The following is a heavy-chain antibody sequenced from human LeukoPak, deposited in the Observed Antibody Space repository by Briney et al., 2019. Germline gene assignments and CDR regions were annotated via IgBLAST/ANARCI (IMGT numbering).Heavy chain of an antibody. D-gene: IGHD4-23*01. CDR3: ARYYTVVTTYRAFDI. CDR1: GGSISSYY. Sequence: PSETLSLTCTVSGGSISSYYWSWIRQPAGKGLEWIGRIYTSGSTNYNPSLKSRVTISVDTSKNQFSLKLSSVTAADTAVYYCARYYTVVTTYRAFDIWGQGTMVTVSS. CDR2: IYTSGST. V-gene: IGHV4-4*07. J-gene: IGHJ3*02.